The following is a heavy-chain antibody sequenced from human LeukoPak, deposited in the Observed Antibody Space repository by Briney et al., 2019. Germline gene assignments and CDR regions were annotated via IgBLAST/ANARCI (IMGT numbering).Heavy chain of an antibody. J-gene: IGHJ6*03. CDR2: IHYSGST. CDR3: ARGYCSGGSCYSYYYYNYMDV. D-gene: IGHD2-15*01. V-gene: IGHV4-39*07. Sequence: SETLSLTCTVSGGSISSGSYCWSWIRQPPGKGLEWIGSIHYSGSTNYNPSLKSRVTISVDTSKNQFSLKLSSVTAADTAVYYCARGYCSGGSCYSYYYYNYMDVWGKGTTVTVSS. CDR1: GGSISSGSYC.